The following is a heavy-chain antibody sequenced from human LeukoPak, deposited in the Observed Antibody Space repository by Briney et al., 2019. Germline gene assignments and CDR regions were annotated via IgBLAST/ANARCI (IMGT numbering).Heavy chain of an antibody. CDR3: ARRHRGYSYGYGDY. D-gene: IGHD5-18*01. CDR2: IYYSGST. V-gene: IGHV4-39*01. Sequence: SETLSLTCTVSGGSISSSSYHWGWIRQPPGKGLEWIGSIYYSGSTYYNPSLKSRVTISVDTSKNQFSLKLSSVTAADTAVYYCARRHRGYSYGYGDYWGQGTLVTVSS. J-gene: IGHJ4*02. CDR1: GGSISSSSYH.